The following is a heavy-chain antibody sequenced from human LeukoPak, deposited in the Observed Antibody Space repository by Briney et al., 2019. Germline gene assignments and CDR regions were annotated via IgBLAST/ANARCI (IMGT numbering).Heavy chain of an antibody. Sequence: SETLSLTCTVSGGSISSYYWSWIRQPPGKGLEWIGYIYYSGSTNCNPSLKSRVTISVDTSKNQFSLKLSSVTAADTAVYYCASYSYYYDSSGYFDYWGQGTLVTVSS. CDR1: GGSISSYY. CDR2: IYYSGST. V-gene: IGHV4-59*01. CDR3: ASYSYYYDSSGYFDY. D-gene: IGHD3-22*01. J-gene: IGHJ4*02.